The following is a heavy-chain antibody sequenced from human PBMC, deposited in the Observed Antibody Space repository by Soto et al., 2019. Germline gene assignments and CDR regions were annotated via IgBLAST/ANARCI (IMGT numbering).Heavy chain of an antibody. V-gene: IGHV4-39*07. CDR3: AILLYCSGSWFDP. CDR1: GGSIGSSSYY. D-gene: IGHD3-10*01. CDR2: IYYSGST. J-gene: IGHJ5*02. Sequence: SETLSLTCTVSGGSIGSSSYYWGGIRQPPGKGLEWIGSIYYSGSTNYNPSLKSRVTISVDTSKNQFSLKLSSVTAADTAVYYCAILLYCSGSWFDPWGQGTLVAVS.